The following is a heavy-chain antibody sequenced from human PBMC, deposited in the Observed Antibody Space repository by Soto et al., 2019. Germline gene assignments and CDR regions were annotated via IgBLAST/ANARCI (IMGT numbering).Heavy chain of an antibody. CDR3: AKARGANNWVNYYGLDV. V-gene: IGHV3-30*18. J-gene: IGHJ6*02. D-gene: IGHD1-1*01. Sequence: QEQLVESGGGVVQPGRSLRLSCAASGFIFANYGMHWVRQAPGKGLEWVALITYEGTNKYYADAVKGRFTISRDNAKNMVSLQMDSVRAEETAVYYCAKARGANNWVNYYGLDVWGQGTTVTVSS. CDR2: ITYEGTNK. CDR1: GFIFANYG.